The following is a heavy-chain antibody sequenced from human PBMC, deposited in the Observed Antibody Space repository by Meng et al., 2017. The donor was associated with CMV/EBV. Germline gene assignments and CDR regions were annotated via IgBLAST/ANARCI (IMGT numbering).Heavy chain of an antibody. CDR2: IIPIFGTA. CDR3: ARGFYYGSGSYSFWFDT. D-gene: IGHD3-10*01. J-gene: IGHJ5*02. V-gene: IGHV1-69*05. Sequence: SVKVSCQASGCTFISYALSWVRQAPGQGLEWMGGIIPIFGTAKYAQKFQGRVTINTDESTTTAYMELSSLRSEDTAVYYCARGFYYGSGSYSFWFDTWGQGTLVTVSS. CDR1: GCTFISYA.